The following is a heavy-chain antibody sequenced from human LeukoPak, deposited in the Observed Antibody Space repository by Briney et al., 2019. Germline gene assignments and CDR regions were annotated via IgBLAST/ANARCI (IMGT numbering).Heavy chain of an antibody. CDR2: IYPGDSDT. V-gene: IGHV5-51*01. Sequence: GESLKISCKGSGYSFTSYWIAWVRQMPGKGLEWMGIIYPGDSDTRYSPPFQGQVPISADKSIGTAYLQWSSLKASDTAMYYCARHTSGSYHAPLDYWGQGTLVTVSS. CDR1: GYSFTSYW. J-gene: IGHJ4*02. D-gene: IGHD1-26*01. CDR3: ARHTSGSYHAPLDY.